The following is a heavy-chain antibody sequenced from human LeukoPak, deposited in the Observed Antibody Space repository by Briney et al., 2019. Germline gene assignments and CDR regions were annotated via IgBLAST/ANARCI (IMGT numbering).Heavy chain of an antibody. J-gene: IGHJ4*02. CDR3: VASYGSGSYYLYYFDY. D-gene: IGHD3-10*01. Sequence: SVKVSCKATGGTFSSYAISWVRQAPGQGLEWMGGIIPIFGTANYAQKFQGRVTITADESTSTAYMELSSLRSEDTAVYYCVASYGSGSYYLYYFDYWGQGTLVTVSS. CDR2: IIPIFGTA. CDR1: GGTFSSYA. V-gene: IGHV1-69*01.